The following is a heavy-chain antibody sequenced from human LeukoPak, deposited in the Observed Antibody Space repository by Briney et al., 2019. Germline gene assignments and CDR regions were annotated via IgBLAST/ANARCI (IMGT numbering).Heavy chain of an antibody. CDR2: IIPIFGTA. J-gene: IGHJ5*02. D-gene: IGHD3-9*01. CDR1: GGTFSSYA. Sequence: GASVKVSCKASGGTFSSYAISWVRQAPGQGLEWMGGIIPIFGTANYAQKFQGRVTITADESTSTAYMELSSLTSEDTAVYYCTRDPSVDYDLFPLVDPWGQGTLVTVSS. CDR3: TRDPSVDYDLFPLVDP. V-gene: IGHV1-69*13.